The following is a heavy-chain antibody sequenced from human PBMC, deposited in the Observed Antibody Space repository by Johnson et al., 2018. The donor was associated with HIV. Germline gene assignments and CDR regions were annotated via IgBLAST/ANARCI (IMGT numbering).Heavy chain of an antibody. CDR3: ATGENLKWELRFVDAFDI. CDR2: INWNGGST. D-gene: IGHD1-26*01. V-gene: IGHV3-20*04. J-gene: IGHJ3*02. Sequence: VQLVESGGDLVKPGGSLRLSCAAFGFTFDDYGMSWVRQAPEKGLEWVSGINWNGGSTGYADSVKGRFTISRDNAKNSLYLQMNSLRAEDTALYYCATGENLKWELRFVDAFDIWGQGTMVTVSS. CDR1: GFTFDDYG.